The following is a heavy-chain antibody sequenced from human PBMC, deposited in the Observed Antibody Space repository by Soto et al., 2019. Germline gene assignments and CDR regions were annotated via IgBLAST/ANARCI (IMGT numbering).Heavy chain of an antibody. Sequence: QVQLVESGGGVVQPGGSLTLSCAASGFTFSAYGMHWVRQAPGVGPQWLTVIVKEGTQKNYADSMKGRITVSRDNSSYSLNLEMNNLISEDTAVYFCARDDDYPDNGLDYWGQGTLVSVSS. V-gene: IGHV3-33*05. CDR3: ARDDDYPDNGLDY. D-gene: IGHD4-17*01. CDR2: IVKEGTQK. J-gene: IGHJ4*02. CDR1: GFTFSAYG.